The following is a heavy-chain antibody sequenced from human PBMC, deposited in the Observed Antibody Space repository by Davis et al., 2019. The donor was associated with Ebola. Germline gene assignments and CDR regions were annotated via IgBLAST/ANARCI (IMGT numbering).Heavy chain of an antibody. J-gene: IGHJ4*02. CDR1: GFTFSSYS. Sequence: GESLKISCAASGFTFSSYSIHWVRQAPGKGLVWVSRINNDGSRTNYADSVKGRFTISRDNSKNTLFLQMSSLRADDTAVYYCARLGDDCWGQGTLVTVSS. CDR2: INNDGSRT. CDR3: ARLGDDC. V-gene: IGHV3-74*01. D-gene: IGHD3-16*01.